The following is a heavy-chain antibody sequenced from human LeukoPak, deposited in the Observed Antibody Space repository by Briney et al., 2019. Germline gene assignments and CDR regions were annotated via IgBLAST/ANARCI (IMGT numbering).Heavy chain of an antibody. CDR1: GFTFSNAW. V-gene: IGHV3-15*01. J-gene: IGHJ3*02. Sequence: GGSLRLSCAASGFTFSNAWMSWVRQAPGKGLEWVGRIKSKTDGGTTDYAAPVKGRFTISRDDSKNTLYLQMNSLRAEDTAVYYCARDEAQAFDIWGQGTMVTVSS. CDR3: ARDEAQAFDI. CDR2: IKSKTDGGTT.